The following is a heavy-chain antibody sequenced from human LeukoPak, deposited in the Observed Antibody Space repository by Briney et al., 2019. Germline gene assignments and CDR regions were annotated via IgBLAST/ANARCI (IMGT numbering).Heavy chain of an antibody. CDR1: GFTFSDYA. Sequence: GGSLRLSCATSGFTFSDYAISWVRQAPGKGLEWVSTISGGGYTYYADSVKGRFTISRDYVKNIVYLQMNSLSAEDTAIYYCATYRQVLLPFESWGQGTLVTVSS. J-gene: IGHJ4*02. D-gene: IGHD2-8*02. CDR2: ISGGGYT. V-gene: IGHV3-23*01. CDR3: ATYRQVLLPFES.